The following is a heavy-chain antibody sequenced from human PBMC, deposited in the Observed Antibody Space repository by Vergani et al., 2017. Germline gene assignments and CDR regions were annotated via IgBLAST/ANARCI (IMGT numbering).Heavy chain of an antibody. J-gene: IGHJ5*02. V-gene: IGHV3-48*02. CDR3: ARGRKRTGTLNWFDP. CDR2: ISSSSSTI. D-gene: IGHD1-7*01. CDR1: GFTFSSYS. Sequence: EVQLVESGGGLVQPGGSLRLSCAASGFTFSSYSMNWVRPAPGKGLEWVSYISSSSSTIYYADSVKGRFTISRDNAKNSLYLQMNSLRDEDTAVYYCARGRKRTGTLNWFDPWGQGTLVTVSS.